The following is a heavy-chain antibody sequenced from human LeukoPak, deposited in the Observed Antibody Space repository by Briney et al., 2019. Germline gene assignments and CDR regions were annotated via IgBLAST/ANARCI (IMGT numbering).Heavy chain of an antibody. CDR1: GYTFTNYA. Sequence: ASVKVSCKASGYTFTNYAMHWVRQAPGQRPEWMGWINAGNGNTEYSQKFHDRVTITRDISANTAYMELSSLTSEDTAAYYCARGSYYYGSGSFMGSDYWGQGTLVTVSS. CDR3: ARGSYYYGSGSFMGSDY. J-gene: IGHJ4*02. D-gene: IGHD3-10*01. CDR2: INAGNGNT. V-gene: IGHV1-3*01.